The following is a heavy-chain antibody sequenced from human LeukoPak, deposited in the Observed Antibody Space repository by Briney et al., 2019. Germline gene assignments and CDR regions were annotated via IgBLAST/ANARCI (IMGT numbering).Heavy chain of an antibody. Sequence: PGGSLRLSCAASGFTFNKYAMSWVRQAPGKGLEWVSGISGSGGSTYYADSVKGRFTISRDNSKNTLYLQMNSLRAEDTAVYYCAKGSTLNWFDPWGQGTLVTVSS. J-gene: IGHJ5*01. V-gene: IGHV3-23*01. D-gene: IGHD2-2*01. CDR3: AKGSTLNWFDP. CDR2: ISGSGGST. CDR1: GFTFNKYA.